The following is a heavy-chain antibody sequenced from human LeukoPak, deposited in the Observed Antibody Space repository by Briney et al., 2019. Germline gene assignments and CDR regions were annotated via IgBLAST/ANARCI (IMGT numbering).Heavy chain of an antibody. CDR2: ISSSGSTI. Sequence: PGGSLRLSCAASGFTFSSYEMNWVRQAPGKGLEWVSFISSSGSTIYYADSVKGRFTISRDNAKNSLYLQMNSLRAEDTAVYYCARAAVGASGGYFWGQGTLATVSS. J-gene: IGHJ4*02. CDR1: GFTFSSYE. V-gene: IGHV3-48*03. D-gene: IGHD1-26*01. CDR3: ARAAVGASGGYF.